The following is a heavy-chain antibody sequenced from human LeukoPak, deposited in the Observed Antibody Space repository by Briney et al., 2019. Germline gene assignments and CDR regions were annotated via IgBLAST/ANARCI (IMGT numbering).Heavy chain of an antibody. V-gene: IGHV6-1*01. J-gene: IGHJ4*02. D-gene: IGHD2-15*01. CDR1: GDSVSNKDAA. CDR3: ARQSLGYVDY. Sequence: RSQTLSLTCAISGDSVSNKDAAWNWIRQSPSRGLEWLGRTYYRSKWSNDYAVSVKSRITVNPDTSKNQFSLQLRSVTPDDTAVYYCARQSLGYVDYWGQGSRVTVSS. CDR2: TYYRSKWSN.